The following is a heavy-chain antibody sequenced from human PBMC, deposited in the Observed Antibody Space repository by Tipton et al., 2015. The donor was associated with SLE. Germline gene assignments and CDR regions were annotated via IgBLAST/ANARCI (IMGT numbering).Heavy chain of an antibody. Sequence: TLSLTCAVSGGSFSGNYLNWVRQSPGKGLGWIGEINHSGGTNYNPSLKSRVTISVDTSKNHFSLRLTSVTAADTAVYYCARLRPFYDNSGYPDYWGQGTLVTVSS. J-gene: IGHJ4*02. CDR3: ARLRPFYDNSGYPDY. V-gene: IGHV4-34*01. D-gene: IGHD3-22*01. CDR1: GGSFSGNY. CDR2: INHSGGT.